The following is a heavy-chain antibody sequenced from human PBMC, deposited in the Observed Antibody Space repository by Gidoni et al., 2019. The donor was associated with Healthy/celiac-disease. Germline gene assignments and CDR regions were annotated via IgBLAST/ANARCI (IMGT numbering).Heavy chain of an antibody. CDR3: ARDSYYYGSGRHYYYGMDV. Sequence: QVQLQESGPGLVKPSQTLSLTCTVSGGSISSGGYYWSWIRQHPGKGLEWIGYIYYSGSTYYNPSLKSRVTISVDTSKNQFSLKLSSVTAADTAVYYCARDSYYYGSGRHYYYGMDVWGQGTTVTVSS. CDR1: GGSISSGGYY. J-gene: IGHJ6*02. D-gene: IGHD3-10*01. V-gene: IGHV4-31*03. CDR2: IYYSGST.